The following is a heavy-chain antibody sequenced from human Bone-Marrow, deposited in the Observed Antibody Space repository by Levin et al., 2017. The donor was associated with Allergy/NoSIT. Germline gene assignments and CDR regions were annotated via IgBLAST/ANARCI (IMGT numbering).Heavy chain of an antibody. V-gene: IGHV4-59*01. CDR3: ARVTMGWFDP. D-gene: IGHD3-3*01. Sequence: LSLTCTVSGGSINDYYWSWIRQPPGKGLEWIFSLFSLFLPPSPPSLPLRLTISVDMSKRHFSLKLSSVTAADTAVYYCARVTMGWFDPWGQGTLVTVSS. CDR2: LFSLFLP. J-gene: IGHJ5*02. CDR1: GGSINDYY.